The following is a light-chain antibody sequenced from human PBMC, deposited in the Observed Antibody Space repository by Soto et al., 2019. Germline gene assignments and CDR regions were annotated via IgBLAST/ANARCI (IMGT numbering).Light chain of an antibody. CDR1: SNDVGAYNY. CDR3: TSYTSSRTYV. J-gene: IGLJ1*01. Sequence: QSALTQPASVSGSPGQSITVSCTGTSNDVGAYNYVSWYQQHPGTAPKLMIYDVSNRRSGVSNRFSGSKSGNTASLTISGLQAEDEADYYCTSYTSSRTYVFGTGTKLTVL. V-gene: IGLV2-14*03. CDR2: DVS.